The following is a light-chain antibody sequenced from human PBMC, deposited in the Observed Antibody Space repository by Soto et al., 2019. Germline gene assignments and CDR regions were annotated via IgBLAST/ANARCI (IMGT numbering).Light chain of an antibody. Sequence: EIVLTQSPATLSSFPGDRVTLSCRASQYINTRLAWYQHRPGQATRLLIYQTSIRAAGIPARFSASGSGTDFTLTIIYVQPEDFALDYGPQRQSWPRTFGQGTKVDI. CDR3: PQRQSWPRT. CDR1: QYINTR. CDR2: QTS. J-gene: IGKJ1*01. V-gene: IGKV3-11*01.